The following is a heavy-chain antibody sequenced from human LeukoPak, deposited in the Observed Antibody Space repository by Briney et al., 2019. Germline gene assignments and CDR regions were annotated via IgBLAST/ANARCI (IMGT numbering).Heavy chain of an antibody. CDR2: ISSSGRST. V-gene: IGHV3-48*03. Sequence: GGSLRLSCAASGFTLSDYGVNWIRQAPGKGLEWVAYISSSGRSTYYADSVKGRFTISRDNTKNSLYLQMDSLRAEDTAVYYCARDPDCSGGRCSERGFDYWGQGTLVTVSS. CDR3: ARDPDCSGGRCSERGFDY. J-gene: IGHJ4*02. CDR1: GFTLSDYG. D-gene: IGHD2-15*01.